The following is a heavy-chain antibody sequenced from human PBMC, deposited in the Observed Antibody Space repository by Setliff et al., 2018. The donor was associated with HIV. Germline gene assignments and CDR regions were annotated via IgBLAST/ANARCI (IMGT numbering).Heavy chain of an antibody. CDR2: ISTSGIT. CDR1: DYPINSGFYY. Sequence: SETLSLTCAVSDYPINSGFYYWSWIRQPAGRGLEWIGRISTSGITNYNPSLKSRVTMSVDTSNNQFSLRVSSVTAADTAVYYCARLGVTTVGIGDVFDIWGQGTMVTVSS. CDR3: ARLGVTTVGIGDVFDI. J-gene: IGHJ3*02. V-gene: IGHV4-61*02. D-gene: IGHD4-17*01.